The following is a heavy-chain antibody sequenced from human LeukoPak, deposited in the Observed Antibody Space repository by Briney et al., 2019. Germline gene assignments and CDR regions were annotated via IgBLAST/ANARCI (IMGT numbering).Heavy chain of an antibody. Sequence: AGGSLRLSCAASGFTFSSYAMSWVRQAPGKGLEWVSANSGGGGSTYYADSVKGRFTISRDNSKNTLYLQMNSLRAEDTAMYYCASRYDISDYWGQGPVVTVSS. CDR1: GFTFSSYA. CDR2: NSGGGGST. J-gene: IGHJ4*02. CDR3: ASRYDISDY. D-gene: IGHD3-9*01. V-gene: IGHV3-23*01.